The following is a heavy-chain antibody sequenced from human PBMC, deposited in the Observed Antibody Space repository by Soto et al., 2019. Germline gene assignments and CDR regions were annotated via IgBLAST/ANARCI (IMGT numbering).Heavy chain of an antibody. CDR1: GFTFSSYA. D-gene: IGHD3-3*01. CDR3: AKGSYYDFWSGYYDY. V-gene: IGHV3-23*01. CDR2: ISGSGGNT. J-gene: IGHJ4*02. Sequence: GGSLRLSCAACGFTFSSYAMSWFRQAPGKGLEWVSAISGSGGNTYYADSVKGRFTISRDNSKNTLYLQMNSLRAEDTAVYYCAKGSYYDFWSGYYDYWGQGTLVTVSS.